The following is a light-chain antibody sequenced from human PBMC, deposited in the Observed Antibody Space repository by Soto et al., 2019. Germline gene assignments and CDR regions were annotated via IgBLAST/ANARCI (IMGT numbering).Light chain of an antibody. CDR3: QQRSNWPPGLT. J-gene: IGKJ4*01. CDR2: KVS. CDR1: QSLVFSDGNTN. Sequence: DVVMTQSPLSLPVTLGQAASISCRSSQSLVFSDGNTNLNWFQQRPGQSPRRLIYKVSSRDSGVPDRFSGSGSGTDFTLTISSLEPEDFAVYYCQQRSNWPPGLTFGGGTKVDIK. V-gene: IGKV2-30*01.